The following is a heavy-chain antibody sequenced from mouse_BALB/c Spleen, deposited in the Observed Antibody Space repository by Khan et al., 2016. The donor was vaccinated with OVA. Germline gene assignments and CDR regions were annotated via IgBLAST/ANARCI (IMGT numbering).Heavy chain of an antibody. Sequence: QVQLQQSGTELVRPGTSVKISCKASGYAFTDYWLGWIKQRPGHGLEWIGDIYPGSGNTYYNEKFKGKVKLTADKSSRTAYMQFSSLTSEDSAVYFCARDGGNYGWLAYWGQGTLVTVSA. CDR3: ARDGGNYGWLAY. J-gene: IGHJ3*01. V-gene: IGHV1-63*01. D-gene: IGHD2-1*01. CDR1: GYAFTDYW. CDR2: IYPGSGNT.